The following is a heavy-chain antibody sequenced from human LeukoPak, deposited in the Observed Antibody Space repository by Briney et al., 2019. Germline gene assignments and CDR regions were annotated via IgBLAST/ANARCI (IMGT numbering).Heavy chain of an antibody. D-gene: IGHD4-23*01. J-gene: IGHJ4*02. CDR3: ARRGGHGGSFDY. V-gene: IGHV1-2*02. CDR2: INPNNGDT. Sequence: ASVKVSCKASGYSFSDYHINWVRQASGQGPEWTGWINPNNGDTDYAKAFQGRVTMTRDTSISTAYMELNRLRSDDTAMYYCARRGGHGGSFDYWGQGTLVTVSS. CDR1: GYSFSDYH.